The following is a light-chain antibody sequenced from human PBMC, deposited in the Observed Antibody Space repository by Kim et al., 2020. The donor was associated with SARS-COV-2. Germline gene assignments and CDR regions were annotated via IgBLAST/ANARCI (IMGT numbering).Light chain of an antibody. Sequence: EIVMTQSPATLSVSPGERATLSCRASQSVSSNLAWYQQKPGQAPRLLIYGASTRAPGIPARFSGSGSGTDFTLTINSLQSEDFAVYYCHQYNDWPPLTFGGGTKLEI. CDR1: QSVSSN. CDR2: GAS. CDR3: HQYNDWPPLT. V-gene: IGKV3-15*01. J-gene: IGKJ4*01.